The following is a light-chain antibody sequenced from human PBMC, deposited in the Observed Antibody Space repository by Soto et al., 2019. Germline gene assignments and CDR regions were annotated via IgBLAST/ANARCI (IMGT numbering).Light chain of an antibody. J-gene: IGKJ4*01. CDR1: HDIKNF. Sequence: DIQMTQSPSSVSASVGDRVSITCRASHDIKNFLTWFQQKPGKAPKSLISVASRLQSGVPSRFSGSGSGTVFTLTISSLQPEDFATYYCQQYNTSPPTFGGGTKVEIK. CDR2: VAS. CDR3: QQYNTSPPT. V-gene: IGKV1-16*01.